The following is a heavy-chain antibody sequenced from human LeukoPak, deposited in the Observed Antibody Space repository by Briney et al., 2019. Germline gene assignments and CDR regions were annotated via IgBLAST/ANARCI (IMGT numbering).Heavy chain of an antibody. D-gene: IGHD1-26*01. V-gene: IGHV3-21*01. CDR3: ARDRLVGASNWFDP. CDR2: ISSSSSYI. J-gene: IGHJ5*02. CDR1: GFTFSSYS. Sequence: PGGSLRLSCAASGFTFSSYSMNWVRQAPGKGLEWVSSISSSSSYIYYADSVKGRFTISRDNAKNSLYLQMNSLRAEDTAVYYCARDRLVGASNWFDPWGQGTLVTVSS.